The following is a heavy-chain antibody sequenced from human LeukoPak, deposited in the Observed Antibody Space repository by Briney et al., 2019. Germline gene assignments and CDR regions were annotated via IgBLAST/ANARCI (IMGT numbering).Heavy chain of an antibody. CDR2: INHSGST. CDR1: GGSISSSTDY. CDR3: AAARRGCSGGSCYSDYYYYMDV. Sequence: PSETLSLTCTVSGGSISSSTDYWSWIRQPPGKGLEWIGEINHSGSTNYNPSLKSRVTISVDTSKNQFSLKLSSVTAADTAVYYCAAARRGCSGGSCYSDYYYYMDVWGKGTTVTVSS. D-gene: IGHD2-15*01. V-gene: IGHV4-39*07. J-gene: IGHJ6*03.